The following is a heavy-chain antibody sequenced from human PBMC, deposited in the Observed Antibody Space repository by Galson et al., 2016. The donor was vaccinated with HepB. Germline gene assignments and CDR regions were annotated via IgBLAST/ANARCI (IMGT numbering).Heavy chain of an antibody. D-gene: IGHD3-9*01. CDR2: IYHCGNT. J-gene: IGHJ4*02. CDR1: GGSIRGSIYY. V-gene: IGHV4-39*01. CDR3: ASHDDSDWDY. Sequence: LSLTCTVSGGSIRGSIYYWGWIRQPPGKGLEWIGSIYHCGNTYYSPSLSPSLKSRVTISVDTSKNQFSLKLRSVTAADTAVYYCASHDDSDWDYWGQGTLVTVSP.